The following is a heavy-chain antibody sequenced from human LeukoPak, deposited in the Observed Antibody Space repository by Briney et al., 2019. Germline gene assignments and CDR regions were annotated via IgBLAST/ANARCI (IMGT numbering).Heavy chain of an antibody. CDR1: GFTFSTYW. CDR3: AREAYSSDWYGPDY. J-gene: IGHJ4*02. D-gene: IGHD6-13*01. V-gene: IGHV3-74*01. Sequence: GGSLGLSCAASGFTFSTYWMHWVRQAPGKGLVWVSRITSDGSVTIYGDGSGTTYADSVKDRFTISRDNAKNTLYLQMDSLRAEDTAVYYCAREAYSSDWYGPDYWGQGTLVTVSA. CDR2: ITSDGSVTIYGDGSGT.